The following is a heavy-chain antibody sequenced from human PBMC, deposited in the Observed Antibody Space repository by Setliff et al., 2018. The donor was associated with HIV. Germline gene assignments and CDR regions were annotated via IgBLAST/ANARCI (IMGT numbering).Heavy chain of an antibody. Sequence: SETLSLTCAVYGGSFSGYYWSWIRQPPGKGLEWIGSIFHSGSTYYAPSLQSRVTISIDKARDQFSLKLSSVTAADTAVYYCARNYDILTGYSPPNWFDPWGQGTLVTVSS. V-gene: IGHV4-34*12. CDR1: GGSFSGYY. CDR3: ARNYDILTGYSPPNWFDP. J-gene: IGHJ5*02. D-gene: IGHD3-9*01. CDR2: IFHSGST.